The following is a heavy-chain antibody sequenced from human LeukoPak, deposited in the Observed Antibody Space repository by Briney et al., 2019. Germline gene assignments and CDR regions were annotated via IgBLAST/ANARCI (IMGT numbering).Heavy chain of an antibody. CDR2: INPNSGGT. D-gene: IGHD3-9*01. V-gene: IGHV1-2*04. CDR1: GYTFTGYY. J-gene: IGHJ4*02. Sequence: ASVKVSCKASGYTFTGYYMHWVRQAPGQGLEWMGWINPNSGGTNYAQKFQGWVTMTRDTSISTAYMELSRLRSDDTAVYYCARGGYSTDYDILTDSPADYWGQGTLVTVSS. CDR3: ARGGYSTDYDILTDSPADY.